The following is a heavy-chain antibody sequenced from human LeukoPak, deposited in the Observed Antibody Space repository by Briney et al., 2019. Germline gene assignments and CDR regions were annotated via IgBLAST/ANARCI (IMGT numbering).Heavy chain of an antibody. CDR2: IKSKTDGGTT. CDR3: ATDRGYYYGSGSYYNGPTNYYYYGMHV. Sequence: GGSLRLSCAASGFTFSDAWMSWVRQAPGKGLEWVGRIKSKTDGGTTDYAAPVKGRFTISRDDSKNTVYLQMNSLRTEDSAVFYCATDRGYYYGSGSYYNGPTNYYYYGMHVWGKGTTVTVSS. V-gene: IGHV3-15*01. CDR1: GFTFSDAW. D-gene: IGHD3-10*01. J-gene: IGHJ6*04.